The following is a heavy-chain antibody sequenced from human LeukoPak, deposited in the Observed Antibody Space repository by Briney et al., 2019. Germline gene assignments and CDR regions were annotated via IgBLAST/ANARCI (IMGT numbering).Heavy chain of an antibody. V-gene: IGHV3-30*04. CDR2: ISYDGSNK. CDR1: GFTFSSYA. D-gene: IGHD6-19*01. Sequence: PGGSLRLSCAASGFTFSSYAMHGVRQAPGKGLEWVAVISYDGSNKYYADSVKGRFTISRDNSKNTLYLQMNSLRAEDTAVYYCAKEEVGGWYWGQGTLVTVSS. J-gene: IGHJ4*02. CDR3: AKEEVGGWY.